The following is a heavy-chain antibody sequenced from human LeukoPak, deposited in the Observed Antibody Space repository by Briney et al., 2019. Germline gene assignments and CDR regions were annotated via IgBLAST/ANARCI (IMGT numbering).Heavy chain of an antibody. CDR2: MNPNSGNT. V-gene: IGHV1-8*01. CDR3: AREEGYCSGGSCYSAYYYGMDV. CDR1: GYTFTSYD. Sequence: ASVKVSCKASGYTFTSYDINWVRQATGQGLEWMGWMNPNSGNTGYAQKSQGRVTMTRNTSISTAYMELSSLRSEDTAVYYCAREEGYCSGGSCYSAYYYGMDVWGKGTTVTVSS. D-gene: IGHD2-15*01. J-gene: IGHJ6*04.